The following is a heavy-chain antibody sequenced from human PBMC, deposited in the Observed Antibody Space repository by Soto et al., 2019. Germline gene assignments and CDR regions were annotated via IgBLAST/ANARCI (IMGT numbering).Heavy chain of an antibody. D-gene: IGHD3-22*01. CDR3: ARAGGEITMIVVADDAFDI. V-gene: IGHV1-69*06. CDR1: GGTFSSYA. CDR2: IIPIFGTA. Sequence: GASVKVSCKASGGTFSSYAISWVRQAPGQGLEWMGGIIPIFGTANYAQKFQGRVTITADKSTSTAYMELSSLRSEDTAVYYCARAGGEITMIVVADDAFDIWGQGTMVTV. J-gene: IGHJ3*02.